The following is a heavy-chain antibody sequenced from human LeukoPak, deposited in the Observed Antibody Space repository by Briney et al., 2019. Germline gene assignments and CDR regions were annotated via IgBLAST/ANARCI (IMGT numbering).Heavy chain of an antibody. J-gene: IGHJ4*02. D-gene: IGHD6-13*01. CDR3: ASSGSFRQQLIK. CDR1: GGSISSYY. Sequence: PSETLSLTCTVSGGSISSYYWSWIRQRPGKGREWIGYIYYSGSTNYNPSLKSRVTISVDTSKNQFSLKLSSVTAADTAVYYCASSGSFRQQLIKWGQGTLVTVSS. CDR2: IYYSGST. V-gene: IGHV4-59*01.